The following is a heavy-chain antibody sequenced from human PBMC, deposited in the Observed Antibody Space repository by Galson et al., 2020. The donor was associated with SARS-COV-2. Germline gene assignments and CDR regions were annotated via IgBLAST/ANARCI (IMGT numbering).Heavy chain of an antibody. CDR1: GGTFSSYA. CDR3: ARSLDRSSTSWVYYYYMDV. V-gene: IGHV1-69*10. CDR2: IIPILGIA. Sequence: SVKVSCKASGGTFSSYAISWVRQAHGQGLEWLGGIIPILGIANYAQKFQGRVTITADKSTSTAYMELSSLRSEDTAVYYCARSLDRSSTSWVYYYYMDVWGKGTTVTVSS. J-gene: IGHJ6*03. D-gene: IGHD2-2*01.